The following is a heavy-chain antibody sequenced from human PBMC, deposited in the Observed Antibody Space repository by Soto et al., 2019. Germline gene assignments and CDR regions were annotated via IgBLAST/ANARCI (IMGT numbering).Heavy chain of an antibody. V-gene: IGHV1-18*01. J-gene: IGHJ5*02. CDR3: ARLVGAVAELNWFDP. CDR1: GYTFTSYG. CDR2: ISAYNGNT. Sequence: QVQLVQSGAEVKKPGASVKVSCKASGYTFTSYGISWVRQAPGQGLEWMGWISAYNGNTNYAQKLQGRVTMTTDTATSTAYRELRSLRSDDAAVYYCARLVGAVAELNWFDPWGQGTLVTVSS. D-gene: IGHD6-19*01.